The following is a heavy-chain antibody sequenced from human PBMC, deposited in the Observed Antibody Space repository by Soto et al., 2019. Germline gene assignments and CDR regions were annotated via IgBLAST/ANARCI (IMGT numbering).Heavy chain of an antibody. CDR1: GGFTSTNNW. CDR2: AYHSGST. V-gene: IGHV4-4*02. Sequence: PSSTLSLTCAFSGGFTSTNNWWSWVRQPPGKGLEWIGDAYHSGSTEYNPSLKSRVSISVDKSKSQISLKLTSATAADTAVYYCXRSPPSSYYGGSGTFDYWGQGTLVTVSS. J-gene: IGHJ4*02. D-gene: IGHD3-10*01. CDR3: XRSPPSSYYGGSGTFDY.